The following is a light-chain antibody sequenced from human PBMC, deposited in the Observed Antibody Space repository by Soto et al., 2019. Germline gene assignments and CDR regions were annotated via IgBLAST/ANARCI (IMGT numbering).Light chain of an antibody. CDR2: DAS. V-gene: IGKV1-5*01. Sequence: IQLTQSPSSLSASVGDRVTITCRASQSISSWLAWYQQKPWKAPKLLIYDASSLESVVPSRFSGSGSGTEFTLTISSLQPDDFATYYCQQYNSYSTFGQGTKVDI. CDR1: QSISSW. CDR3: QQYNSYST. J-gene: IGKJ1*01.